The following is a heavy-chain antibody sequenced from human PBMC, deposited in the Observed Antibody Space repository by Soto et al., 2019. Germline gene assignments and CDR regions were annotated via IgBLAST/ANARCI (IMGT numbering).Heavy chain of an antibody. CDR2: ISAYNSNT. J-gene: IGHJ4*02. CDR3: ARKGGYYDGTAYYPWYFDY. CDR1: GYTFTTYG. V-gene: IGHV1-18*01. Sequence: GASVKVSCKASGYTFTTYGISWVRQAPGQGLEWMGWISAYNSNTNYAQKLQGRVTMTTDTSTSTAYMELRSLRSDDTAVYYCARKGGYYDGTAYYPWYFDYWGQGTLVTVSS. D-gene: IGHD3-22*01.